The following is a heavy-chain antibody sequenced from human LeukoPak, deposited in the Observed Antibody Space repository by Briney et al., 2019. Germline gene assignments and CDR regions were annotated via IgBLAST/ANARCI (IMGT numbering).Heavy chain of an antibody. D-gene: IGHD2-8*01. V-gene: IGHV4-59*01. CDR3: ARDLTGYCTNGVCDYYYGMDV. CDR1: GGSISSYY. J-gene: IGHJ6*02. CDR2: IYYSGCT. Sequence: SETLSLTCTVSGGSISSYYWSWIRQPPGKGLEWIGYIYYSGCTNYNPSLKSRVTISVDTSKNQFSLKLSSVTAADTAVYYCARDLTGYCTNGVCDYYYGMDVWGQGTTVTVSS.